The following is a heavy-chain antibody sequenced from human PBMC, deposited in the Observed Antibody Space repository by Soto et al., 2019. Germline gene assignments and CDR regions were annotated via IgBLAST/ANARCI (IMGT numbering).Heavy chain of an antibody. D-gene: IGHD4-17*01. CDR1: GYTFTSYG. CDR3: AREGLTVTTDYYYYGMDV. J-gene: IGHJ6*02. V-gene: IGHV1-18*01. Sequence: ASVKVSCKASGYTFTSYGISWVRQAPGQGLEWMGWISAYNGNTNYAQKLQGRVTMTTDTSTSTAYMELRSLRSDDTAVYYCAREGLTVTTDYYYYGMDVWGQGTTVTVS. CDR2: ISAYNGNT.